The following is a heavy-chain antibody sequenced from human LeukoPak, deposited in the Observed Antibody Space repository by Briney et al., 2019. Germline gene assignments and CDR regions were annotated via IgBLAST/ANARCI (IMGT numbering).Heavy chain of an antibody. CDR3: ARGTEPWYSSSRRWFDP. V-gene: IGHV1-69*04. J-gene: IGHJ5*02. CDR2: IIPILGIA. CDR1: GGTFSSYA. D-gene: IGHD6-13*01. Sequence: ASVKVSCKASGGTFSSYAISWVRQAPGQGLEWMGRIIPILGIANYAQKFQGRVTITTDESTSTAYMELSSLRSEDTAVYYCARGTEPWYSSSRRWFDPWGQGTLVTVSS.